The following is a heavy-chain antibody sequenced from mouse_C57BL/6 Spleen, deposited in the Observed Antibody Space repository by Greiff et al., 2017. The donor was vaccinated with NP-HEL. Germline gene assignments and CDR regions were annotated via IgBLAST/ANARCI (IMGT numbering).Heavy chain of an antibody. V-gene: IGHV1-53*01. CDR1: GYTFTSYW. J-gene: IGHJ2*01. CDR2: INPSNGGT. D-gene: IGHD2-5*01. CDR3: ARGDAYYSNPMDY. Sequence: QVQLQQPGTELVKPGASVKLSCKASGYTFTSYWMHWVKQRPGQGLEWIGNINPSNGGTNYNEKFKSKATLTVDKSSSTANMQLSSLTSEDSAVDYWARGDAYYSNPMDYWGQGTTLTVSS.